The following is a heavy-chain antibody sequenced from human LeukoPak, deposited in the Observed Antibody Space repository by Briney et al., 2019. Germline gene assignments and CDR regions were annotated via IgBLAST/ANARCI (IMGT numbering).Heavy chain of an antibody. Sequence: GGSLRLSCAASGFTFSSYWMSWVRQAPGKGLEWVANIKQDGSEKYYVDSVKGRFTISRDNAKNSLYLQMNSLRAEDTAVYYCARDQGYYDSSGLWSAFDIWGQGTMVTVSS. J-gene: IGHJ3*02. D-gene: IGHD3-22*01. CDR1: GFTFSSYW. CDR2: IKQDGSEK. V-gene: IGHV3-7*01. CDR3: ARDQGYYDSSGLWSAFDI.